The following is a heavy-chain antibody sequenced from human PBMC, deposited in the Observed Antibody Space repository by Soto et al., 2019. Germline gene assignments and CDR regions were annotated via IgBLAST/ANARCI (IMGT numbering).Heavy chain of an antibody. CDR2: IYYSGST. Sequence: QLQLQESGPGLVKPSETLSLTCTVSGGSISSSSYYWGWIRQPPGKGLEWIGSIYYSGSTYYNPSLKSRVTISVDTSKNQFSLKLSSVTAADTAVYYCARVPVDTAPIDYWGQGTLVTVSS. D-gene: IGHD5-18*01. J-gene: IGHJ4*02. CDR1: GGSISSSSYY. V-gene: IGHV4-39*01. CDR3: ARVPVDTAPIDY.